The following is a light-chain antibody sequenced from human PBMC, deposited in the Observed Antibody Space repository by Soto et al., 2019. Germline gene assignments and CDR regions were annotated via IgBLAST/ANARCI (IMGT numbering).Light chain of an antibody. Sequence: QSVLTQPASVSGSLGQSITISCTGTSSDVGGYNYVSWYQQHPGKAPKLIIFEVSYRPSGISNRFSASKSGDTASLTISGLQANDEADYYCCSYTDSRTHIFGSGTKVTVL. CDR2: EVS. CDR3: CSYTDSRTHI. J-gene: IGLJ1*01. V-gene: IGLV2-14*01. CDR1: SSDVGGYNY.